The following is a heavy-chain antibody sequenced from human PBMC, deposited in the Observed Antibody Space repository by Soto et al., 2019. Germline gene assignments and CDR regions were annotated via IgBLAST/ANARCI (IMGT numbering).Heavy chain of an antibody. J-gene: IGHJ4*02. Sequence: GGSLRLSCAASGFTFSGSAMHWVRQASGKGLEWVGRIRSKANSYATAYAASVKGRFTISRDDSKNTAYLQMSSLKTEDTAVYYCTRRVPDYGDYIDYWGQGTLVTVSS. CDR1: GFTFSGSA. V-gene: IGHV3-73*01. D-gene: IGHD4-17*01. CDR2: IRSKANSYAT. CDR3: TRRVPDYGDYIDY.